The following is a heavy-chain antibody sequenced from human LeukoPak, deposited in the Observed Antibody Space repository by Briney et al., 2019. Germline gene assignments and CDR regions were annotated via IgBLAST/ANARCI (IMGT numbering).Heavy chain of an antibody. D-gene: IGHD6-6*01. CDR1: GFTFDDYG. Sequence: GGSLRLSCAASGFTFDDYGMSWVRQAPGKGLEWVSGINWNGGSTGYADSVKGRFTISRDNAKNSLYLQMNSLRAEDTALYYCARVGYSSSSDAFGYWGQGTLVTVSS. J-gene: IGHJ4*02. CDR3: ARVGYSSSSDAFGY. CDR2: INWNGGST. V-gene: IGHV3-20*04.